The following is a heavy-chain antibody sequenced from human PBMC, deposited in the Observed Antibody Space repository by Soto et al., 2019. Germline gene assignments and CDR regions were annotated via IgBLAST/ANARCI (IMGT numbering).Heavy chain of an antibody. J-gene: IGHJ6*02. CDR1: GYTFTSYD. Sequence: GASLKVSCKASGYTFTSYDINWVRQATGQGREGMGWRNPNSGNTGDAQKFQGRVTMTRNTSISTAYMELSSLRSEDTAVYYCARGGGGLRITIFGVVIERDSYYYYGMDVWGQGTTVTVSS. D-gene: IGHD3-3*01. CDR3: ARGGGGLRITIFGVVIERDSYYYYGMDV. V-gene: IGHV1-8*01. CDR2: RNPNSGNT.